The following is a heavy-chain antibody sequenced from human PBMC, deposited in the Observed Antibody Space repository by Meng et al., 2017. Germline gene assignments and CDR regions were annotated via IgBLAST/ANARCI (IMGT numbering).Heavy chain of an antibody. CDR2: INHSGST. V-gene: IGHV4-34*01. J-gene: IGHJ5*02. CDR3: ARRRGGSSDWFDP. D-gene: IGHD6-6*01. CDR1: GGSFSGYY. Sequence: VQLVLWGAGVLKPSETRALTCAVYGGSFSGYYWSWIRQPPGKGLEWIGEINHSGSTNYNPSLKSRVTISVDTSKNQFSLKLSSVTAADTAVYYCARRRGGSSDWFDPWGQGTLVTVSS.